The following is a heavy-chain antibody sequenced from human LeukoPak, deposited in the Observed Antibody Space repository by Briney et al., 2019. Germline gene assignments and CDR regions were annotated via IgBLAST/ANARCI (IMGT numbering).Heavy chain of an antibody. CDR2: IYTSGST. J-gene: IGHJ5*02. V-gene: IGHV4-61*02. CDR3: ARDISRSRFGELNWFDP. Sequence: SETLSLTCTVSGGSISSGSYYWSWIRQPAGKGLEWIGRIYTSGSTNYNPSLKSRVTISVDTSKNQFSLKLSSVTAADTAVYYCARDISRSRFGELNWFDPWGQGALVTVSS. D-gene: IGHD3-10*01. CDR1: GGSISSGSYY.